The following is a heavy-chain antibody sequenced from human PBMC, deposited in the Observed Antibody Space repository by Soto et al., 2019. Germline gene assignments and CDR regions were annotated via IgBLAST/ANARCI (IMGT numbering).Heavy chain of an antibody. Sequence: PGESLKISCKGSGSTFINYWIAWVRQMPGKGLEWMGIIYPGDSKTRYSPSFQGQVTISADKSISTAFLHWSSLKASDTAMYYCARHPNYYDSSGYYYSDYWGQGTLVTVSS. CDR1: GSTFINYW. CDR3: ARHPNYYDSSGYYYSDY. CDR2: IYPGDSKT. V-gene: IGHV5-51*01. D-gene: IGHD3-22*01. J-gene: IGHJ4*02.